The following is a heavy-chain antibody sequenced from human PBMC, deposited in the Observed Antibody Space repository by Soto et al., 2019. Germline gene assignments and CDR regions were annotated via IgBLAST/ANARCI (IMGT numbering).Heavy chain of an antibody. CDR3: VRNRGNPDSFDI. V-gene: IGHV3-74*01. J-gene: IGHJ3*02. CDR1: GFTFSPFW. Sequence: EVKLVESGGGLVQPGESLRLSCAASGFTFSPFWMHWVRQARGKGLEWVSHMNADGSTTLYADSVKGRFTISRDNAKNTLYLQMNSLRAEDTTVYYCVRNRGNPDSFDIWGQATMVTVSS. CDR2: MNADGSTT. D-gene: IGHD3-10*01.